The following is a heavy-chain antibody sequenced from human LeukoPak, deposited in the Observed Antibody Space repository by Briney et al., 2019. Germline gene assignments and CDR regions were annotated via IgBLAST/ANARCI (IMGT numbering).Heavy chain of an antibody. J-gene: IGHJ2*01. CDR3: ARSAIPGRWYFDL. CDR1: GFTFSAYP. V-gene: IGHV3-30*09. Sequence: GGSLRLACAASGFTFSAYPFHWVRHAPGKGLEWVAAISTDAYYKYHGDSVRGRFAISRDNYMNSLYLQLNGLRAEDTAVYYCARSAIPGRWYFDLWGRGTLVTVSS. CDR2: ISTDAYYK.